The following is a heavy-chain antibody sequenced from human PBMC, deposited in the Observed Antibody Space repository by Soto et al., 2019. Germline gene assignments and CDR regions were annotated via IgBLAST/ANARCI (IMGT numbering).Heavy chain of an antibody. Sequence: QVQLVESGGGVVQPGRSLRLSCAASGFIFSPYTMHWVRQTPGKGLEWVAVISYDGNDKYYADSVKGRFTISRDNSKNTLYLQMNSLRAEDTAVYYCAKLQQLVPHYYYYYGMDVWGQGTTVTVSS. D-gene: IGHD6-6*01. CDR2: ISYDGNDK. CDR3: AKLQQLVPHYYYYYGMDV. J-gene: IGHJ6*02. V-gene: IGHV3-30-3*01. CDR1: GFIFSPYT.